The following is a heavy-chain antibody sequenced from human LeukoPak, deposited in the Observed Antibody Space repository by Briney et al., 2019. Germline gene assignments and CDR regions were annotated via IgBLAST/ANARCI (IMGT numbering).Heavy chain of an antibody. Sequence: PSGTLSLTCAVSGGSISSSNWWSWVRQPPGKGLEWIGEIYHSGSTNYNPSLKSRVTISVDTSKNQFSLKLTSVTAADTAVYYCARTRSSTWHLLDYWGQGTLVTVSS. D-gene: IGHD6-13*01. CDR2: IYHSGST. J-gene: IGHJ4*02. V-gene: IGHV4-4*02. CDR3: ARTRSSTWHLLDY. CDR1: GGSISSSNW.